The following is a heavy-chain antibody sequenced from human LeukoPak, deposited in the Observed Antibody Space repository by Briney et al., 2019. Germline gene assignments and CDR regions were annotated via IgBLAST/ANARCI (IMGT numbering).Heavy chain of an antibody. J-gene: IGHJ5*02. CDR1: GFTFSSYA. CDR2: ISGSGGST. V-gene: IGHV3-23*01. CDR3: AKDLYDYVWGSPNWFDP. D-gene: IGHD3-16*01. Sequence: GGSLRLSCAASGFTFSSYAMSWVRQAPGKGLEWVSAISGSGGSTYYADSVKGRFTISRDNSKNTLYLQMNSLRAEDTAVYYCAKDLYDYVWGSPNWFDPWGQGTLVTVSS.